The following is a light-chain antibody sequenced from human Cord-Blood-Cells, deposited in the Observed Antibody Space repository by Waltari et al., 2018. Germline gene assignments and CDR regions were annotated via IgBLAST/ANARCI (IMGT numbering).Light chain of an antibody. V-gene: IGKV1-33*01. J-gene: IGKJ2*01. CDR3: QQYDNLYT. Sequence: TQMTQSPSSLSASVGDRVTITGQASQDISNYLNWYQQKPGKAPKLLIYDASNLETGVPSRFSGSGSGTDFTFTISSLQPEDIATYYCQQYDNLYTFGQGTKLEIK. CDR1: QDISNY. CDR2: DAS.